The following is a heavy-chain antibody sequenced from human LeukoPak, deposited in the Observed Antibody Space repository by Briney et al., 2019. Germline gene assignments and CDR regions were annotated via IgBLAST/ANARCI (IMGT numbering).Heavy chain of an antibody. CDR3: ARGVGTASDY. J-gene: IGHJ4*02. CDR2: IYYSGST. V-gene: IGHV4-39*01. Sequence: SETLSLTCTVSGGSISSYYWSWIRQPPGKGLEWIGSIYYSGSTYYNPSLESRVTISVDTSKNQFSLKLSSVTAADTAVYYCARGVGTASDYWGQGTLVTVPS. CDR1: GGSISSYY. D-gene: IGHD2-21*02.